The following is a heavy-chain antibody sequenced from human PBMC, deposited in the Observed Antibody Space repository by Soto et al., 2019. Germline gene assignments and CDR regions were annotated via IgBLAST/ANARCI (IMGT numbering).Heavy chain of an antibody. V-gene: IGHV4-39*01. CDR1: GGSISSSSYY. Sequence: QLQLQESGPGLVKPSETLSLTCTVSGGSISSSSYYWGWIRQPPGKGLEWIGSIYYSGSTYYNPSLKSRVNIPVYTSVNQFSLTLSSVAAADTAVYYCARHTPAISISDHWGQGTLVTVSS. CDR3: ARHTPAISISDH. D-gene: IGHD2-15*01. J-gene: IGHJ4*02. CDR2: IYYSGST.